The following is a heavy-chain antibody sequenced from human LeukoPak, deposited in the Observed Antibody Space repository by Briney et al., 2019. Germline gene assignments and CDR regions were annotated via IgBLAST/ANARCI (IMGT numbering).Heavy chain of an antibody. V-gene: IGHV4-39*07. CDR3: ARGEGAGSYPAYYFDY. Sequence: SETLSLTCTVSGGSISSSSYYWGWIRQPPGKGLEWIGSIYYSGSTYYNPSLKSRVTISVDTSKNQFSLKLSSVTAADTAVYYCARGEGAGSYPAYYFDYWGQGTLVTVSS. CDR2: IYYSGST. CDR1: GGSISSSSYY. J-gene: IGHJ4*02. D-gene: IGHD3-10*01.